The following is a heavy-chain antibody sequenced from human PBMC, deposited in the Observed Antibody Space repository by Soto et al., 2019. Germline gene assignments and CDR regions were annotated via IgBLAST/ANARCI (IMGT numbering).Heavy chain of an antibody. Sequence: QVQLVESGGGVVQPGRSLRLSCAASGFTFSSYGMHWLRQAPGKGLEWVAVIWYDGSNKYYADSVKGRFTISRDNSKNTLYLQMNSLRAEDTAVYYCARFLMNHAFDIWGQGTMVTVSS. CDR3: ARFLMNHAFDI. V-gene: IGHV3-33*01. CDR1: GFTFSSYG. J-gene: IGHJ3*02. D-gene: IGHD3-16*01. CDR2: IWYDGSNK.